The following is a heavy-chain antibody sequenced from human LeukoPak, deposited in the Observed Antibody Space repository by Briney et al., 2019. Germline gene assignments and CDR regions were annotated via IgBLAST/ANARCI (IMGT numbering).Heavy chain of an antibody. CDR3: ARDPAAADH. CDR1: GFTFSSYA. CDR2: IKYDGSET. Sequence: GGSLRLSCAASGFTFSSYAMSWVRQAPGKGLEWVANIKYDGSETHYVDSVKGRFTISRDNAKDSLFLQMHSLRVEDTAMYYCARDPAAADHWGQGALVIVSS. V-gene: IGHV3-7*01. J-gene: IGHJ4*02. D-gene: IGHD6-13*01.